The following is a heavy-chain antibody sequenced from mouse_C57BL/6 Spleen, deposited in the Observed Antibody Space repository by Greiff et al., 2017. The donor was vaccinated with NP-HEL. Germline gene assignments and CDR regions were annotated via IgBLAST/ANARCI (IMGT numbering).Heavy chain of an antibody. D-gene: IGHD2-2*01. CDR3: AREGGYDGAWFAY. Sequence: QVQLQQPGAELVRPGSSVKLSCKASGYTFTSYWMHWVKQRPIQGLEWIGNIDPSDSETHYNQKFKDKATLTVDKSSSTAYMQLSSLTSEDSAVYYCAREGGYDGAWFAYWGQGTLVTVSA. CDR2: IDPSDSET. J-gene: IGHJ3*01. V-gene: IGHV1-52*01. CDR1: GYTFTSYW.